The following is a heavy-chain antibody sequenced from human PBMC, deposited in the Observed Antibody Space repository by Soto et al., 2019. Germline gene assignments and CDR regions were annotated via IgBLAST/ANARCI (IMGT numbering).Heavy chain of an antibody. J-gene: IGHJ6*02. V-gene: IGHV3-23*01. CDR1: GLTFSNYA. CDR3: VKLLRSWYGHNPLDV. D-gene: IGHD4-17*01. Sequence: GGSLRLSCTASGLTFSNYAMSWVRQAPGKGLEFVSFISGGGGSTYSADSVKGRFTVSRDNLKNTLSLQMNSLRVEDTAVYYCVKLLRSWYGHNPLDVWGQGTTVTVSS. CDR2: ISGGGGST.